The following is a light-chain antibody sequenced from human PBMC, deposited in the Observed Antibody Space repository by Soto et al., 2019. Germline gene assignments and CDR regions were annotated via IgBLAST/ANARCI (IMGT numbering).Light chain of an antibody. CDR3: QQRRKWPRT. CDR2: DAS. Sequence: EIVLTQSPATLSLSPGERATLSCRASQSVSRSLAWFQQKPGQAPRLLIYDASNRATGIPARFSGSGSGTDFTLTISSLEPEDLAVYYCQQRRKWPRTFGQGTKVEIK. V-gene: IGKV3-11*01. J-gene: IGKJ1*01. CDR1: QSVSRS.